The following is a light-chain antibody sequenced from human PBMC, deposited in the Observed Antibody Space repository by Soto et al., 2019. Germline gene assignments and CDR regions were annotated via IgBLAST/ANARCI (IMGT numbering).Light chain of an antibody. CDR2: DAS. V-gene: IGKV3-11*01. Sequence: EIVLTQSPATLSLSPGETATLSCRASHSGSTYLAWYQQQPDQAPRLLLYDASNRATGIPARFSGSGSGTDFTLTISSLEPEDFGVYYCLQRSNWPLTFGGGTKVEIK. J-gene: IGKJ4*01. CDR1: HSGSTY. CDR3: LQRSNWPLT.